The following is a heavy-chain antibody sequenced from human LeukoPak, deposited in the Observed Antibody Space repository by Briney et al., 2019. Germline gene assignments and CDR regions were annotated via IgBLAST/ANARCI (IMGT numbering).Heavy chain of an antibody. CDR3: ARGLYDFWSGHTMVRGVWYYFDY. CDR2: IIPIFGTA. D-gene: IGHD3-10*01. J-gene: IGHJ4*02. CDR1: GGTFSSYA. V-gene: IGHV1-69*05. Sequence: ASVKVSCKASGGTFSSYAISWVRQAPGQGLEWMGGIIPIFGTANYAQKFQGRVTITTDESTSTAYMELSSLRSEDTAVYYCARGLYDFWSGHTMVRGVWYYFDYWGQGTLVTVSS.